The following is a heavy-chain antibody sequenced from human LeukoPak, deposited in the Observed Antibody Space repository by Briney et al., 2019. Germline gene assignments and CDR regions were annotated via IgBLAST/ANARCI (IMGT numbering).Heavy chain of an antibody. V-gene: IGHV4-59*12. Sequence: PSETLSLTCSVSGGSINNYYWNWIRQPPGKGLEWIGYIYYSGSTNYNPSLKSRVTISVDTSKNQFSLKLSSVTAADTAVYYCASEKGDFWSGCCLDYWGQGTLVTVSS. CDR3: ASEKGDFWSGCCLDY. D-gene: IGHD3-3*01. CDR2: IYYSGST. CDR1: GGSINNYY. J-gene: IGHJ4*02.